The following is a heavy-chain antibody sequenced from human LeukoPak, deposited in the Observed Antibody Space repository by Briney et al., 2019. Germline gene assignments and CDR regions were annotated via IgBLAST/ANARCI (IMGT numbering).Heavy chain of an antibody. V-gene: IGHV1-46*01. D-gene: IGHD3-3*01. CDR2: INPSGGST. Sequence: GASVKVSCKASGYTFTSYGISWVRQAPGQGLEWMGIINPSGGSTSYAQKFQGRVTMTRDMSTSTVYMELSSLRSEDTAVYYCARDPSAPWYDFWSGFRKSFWFDPWGQGTLVTVSS. CDR1: GYTFTSYG. J-gene: IGHJ5*02. CDR3: ARDPSAPWYDFWSGFRKSFWFDP.